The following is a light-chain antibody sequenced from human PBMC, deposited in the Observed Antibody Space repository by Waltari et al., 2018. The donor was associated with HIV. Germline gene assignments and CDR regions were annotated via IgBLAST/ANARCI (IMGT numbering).Light chain of an antibody. CDR3: QQSYTTPWT. J-gene: IGKJ1*01. CDR1: QNISSY. V-gene: IGKV1-39*01. CDR2: AAS. Sequence: DIQMTQSPSSLSASVGDRVTITCRASQNISSYLNWFQQKPGKAPKLLIYAASSLQTGVPSRFSGSKSGTDFTLTISSLQPEDIATYYCQQSYTTPWTFGQGTQVESK.